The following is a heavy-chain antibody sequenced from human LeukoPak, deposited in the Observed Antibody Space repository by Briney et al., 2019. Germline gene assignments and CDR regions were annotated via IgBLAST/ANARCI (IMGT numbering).Heavy chain of an antibody. D-gene: IGHD1-26*01. J-gene: IGHJ3*02. V-gene: IGHV4-4*07. CDR1: GVSMNYYL. CDR2: IHSSGTT. CDR3: ARDYSGSYFGAFDI. Sequence: PSQTLSLTCTVSGVSMNYYLWNWIRQPAGEGLQWIGRIHSSGTTNYNPSLKSRVTMPIDMSKNQFSLKLSSVTAADTAVYYCARDYSGSYFGAFDIWGQGTMVTVSS.